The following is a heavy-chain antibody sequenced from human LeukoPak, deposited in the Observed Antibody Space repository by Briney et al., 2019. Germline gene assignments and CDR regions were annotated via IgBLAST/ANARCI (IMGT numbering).Heavy chain of an antibody. Sequence: SVKVSCKASGGTFSSYAISWVRQAPGQGLEWMGRIIPILGIANYAQKFQGRVTITADKSTSTAYMELSSLRSEDTAVYYCARIGGVVASDYWGQGTLVTVSS. CDR1: GGTFSSYA. CDR2: IIPILGIA. D-gene: IGHD2-15*01. V-gene: IGHV1-69*04. J-gene: IGHJ4*02. CDR3: ARIGGVVASDY.